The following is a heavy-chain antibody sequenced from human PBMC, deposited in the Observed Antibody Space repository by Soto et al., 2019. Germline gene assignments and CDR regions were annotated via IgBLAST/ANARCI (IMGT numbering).Heavy chain of an antibody. D-gene: IGHD6-6*01. CDR2: IYYSGST. J-gene: IGHJ6*02. CDR3: AREYSSSSGNYYGMDV. Sequence: SETLSLTCTVSGGSISSYYWSWIRQPPGKGLEWIGYIYYSGSTNYNPSLKSRVTISVDTSKNQFSPKLSSVTAADTAVYYCAREYSSSSGNYYGMDVWGQGTTVTVSS. V-gene: IGHV4-59*01. CDR1: GGSISSYY.